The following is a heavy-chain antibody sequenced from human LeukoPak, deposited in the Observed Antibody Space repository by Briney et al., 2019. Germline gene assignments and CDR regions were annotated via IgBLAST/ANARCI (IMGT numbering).Heavy chain of an antibody. J-gene: IGHJ1*01. Sequence: GGSLRLSCAASGFTSSSYAMSWVRQAPGRGLEWVSAISGSGGSTHYAASVGGRFTFSRENYEDTLYLQMNSLRAEDTAVYYCAKDQSVSGWYKHWGQGTLVTVSS. CDR1: GFTSSSYA. CDR2: ISGSGGST. D-gene: IGHD6-19*01. V-gene: IGHV3-23*01. CDR3: AKDQSVSGWYKH.